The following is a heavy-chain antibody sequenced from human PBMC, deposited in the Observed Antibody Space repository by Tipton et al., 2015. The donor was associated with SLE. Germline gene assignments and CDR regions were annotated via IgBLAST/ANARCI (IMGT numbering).Heavy chain of an antibody. CDR1: GYTFTSHG. J-gene: IGHJ3*02. CDR3: ARDLQYGSGWNDASDI. V-gene: IGHV1-18*01. D-gene: IGHD6-19*01. Sequence: QLVQSGAEVMKPGASVKVSCKASGYTFTSHGMTWVRQAPGQGLEWMGWVSTYTDNRHYAEKFQGRVTMTTDRSTSTAYMELRSLRSDDTALYYCARDLQYGSGWNDASDIWGQGTMVTVSS. CDR2: VSTYTDNR.